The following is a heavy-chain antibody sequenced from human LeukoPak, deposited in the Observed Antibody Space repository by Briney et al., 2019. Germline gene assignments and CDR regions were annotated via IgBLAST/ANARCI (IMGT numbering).Heavy chain of an antibody. CDR3: ARETLTFPDF. D-gene: IGHD3-9*01. CDR1: GGSLSSYS. J-gene: IGHJ4*02. V-gene: IGHV4-4*07. Sequence: SETLSLPCTLSGGSLSSYSWCWMREPAGKALEWIGRIYTSGSTSYNPSLTSRVSMSLDTSKQQISLKLSSVTAADTAVYYCARETLTFPDFWGQETLVTVSS. CDR2: IYTSGST.